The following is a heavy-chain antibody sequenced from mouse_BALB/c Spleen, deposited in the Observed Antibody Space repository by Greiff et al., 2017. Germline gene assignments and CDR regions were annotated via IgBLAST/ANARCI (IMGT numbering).Heavy chain of an antibody. CDR1: GFTFSSYA. Sequence: EVKLVESGGGLVKPGGSLKLSCAASGFTFSSYAMSWVRQTPEKRLEWVASISSGGSTYYPDSVKGRFTISRDNARNILYLQMSSLRSEDTAMYYCAREGGSSPFDYWGQGSTLTVSS. CDR3: AREGGSSPFDY. J-gene: IGHJ2*01. D-gene: IGHD1-1*01. CDR2: ISSGGST. V-gene: IGHV5-6-5*01.